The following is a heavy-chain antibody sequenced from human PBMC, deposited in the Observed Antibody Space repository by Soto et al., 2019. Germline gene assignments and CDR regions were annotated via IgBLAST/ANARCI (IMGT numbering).Heavy chain of an antibody. CDR3: ARSYCLPNSCYXXXXDY. CDR1: GYSFTNNW. CDR2: IDPRDSYT. V-gene: IGHV5-10-1*01. J-gene: IGHJ4*01. D-gene: IGHD2-15*01. Sequence: GESLKISCKGSGYSFTNNWISWVRQMPGKGLEWMGRIDPRDSYTNYSPSFQGHVTISVDKSDNTSYLQWHSLRASDSAMYFCARSYCLPNSCYXXXXDYWGRGTLVTVSS.